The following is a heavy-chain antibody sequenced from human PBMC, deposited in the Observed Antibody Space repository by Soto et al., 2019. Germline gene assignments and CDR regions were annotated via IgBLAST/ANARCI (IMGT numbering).Heavy chain of an antibody. J-gene: IGHJ5*02. Sequence: PSETLSLTCTVSGGSISSGGYYWSWIRQHPGKGLEWIGYIYYSGSTYYNPSLKSRVTISVDTSKNQFSLKLSSVTAADTAVYYCASFKKYYYDSSGYYGIGWFDPRGQGTPVTVSS. D-gene: IGHD3-22*01. CDR3: ASFKKYYYDSSGYYGIGWFDP. CDR1: GGSISSGGYY. CDR2: IYYSGST. V-gene: IGHV4-31*03.